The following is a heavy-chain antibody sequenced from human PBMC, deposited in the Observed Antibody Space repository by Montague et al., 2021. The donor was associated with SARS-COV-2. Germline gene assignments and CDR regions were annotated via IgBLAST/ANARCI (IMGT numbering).Heavy chain of an antibody. CDR2: SSHKGIT. D-gene: IGHD3-9*01. J-gene: IGHJ3*02. CDR1: GSSVRSDYY. Sequence: SETRSLTCTVSGSSVRSDYYWAWIRQSPGKGLEWIGSSSHKGITDYNPSLRSRVTLSVDTSKNQIPLKLTSVAAADTAVYYCARYSPLGFESPDTFDIWGRGTMVTVSS. V-gene: IGHV4-38-2*02. CDR3: ARYSPLGFESPDTFDI.